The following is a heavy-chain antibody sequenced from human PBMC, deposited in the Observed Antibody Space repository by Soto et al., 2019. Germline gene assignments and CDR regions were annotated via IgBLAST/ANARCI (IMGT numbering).Heavy chain of an antibody. Sequence: PGESLKISCRGSGYTFTSYWIGWVRQMPGKGLEWMGIIYPGDSTIRYNPSFRGQVTISADNSITTAYLQWSSLEASDTAMYYCARRRGSYFDYWAQGTLVTVSS. CDR2: IYPGDSTI. CDR3: ARRRGSYFDY. CDR1: GYTFTSYW. J-gene: IGHJ4*02. D-gene: IGHD1-26*01. V-gene: IGHV5-51*01.